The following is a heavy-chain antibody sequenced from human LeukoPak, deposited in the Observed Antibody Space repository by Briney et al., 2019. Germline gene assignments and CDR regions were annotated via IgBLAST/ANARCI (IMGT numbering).Heavy chain of an antibody. J-gene: IGHJ4*02. CDR1: GGSFSGYY. D-gene: IGHD6-19*01. CDR3: ARGRIPIAVAVPFDY. Sequence: SETLSLTCAVYGGSFSGYYWGWIRQPPGKGLEWIGEINHSGSTNYNPSLKSRVTISVDTSKNQFSLKLSSVTAADTAVYYCARGRIPIAVAVPFDYWGQGILVTVSS. CDR2: INHSGST. V-gene: IGHV4-34*01.